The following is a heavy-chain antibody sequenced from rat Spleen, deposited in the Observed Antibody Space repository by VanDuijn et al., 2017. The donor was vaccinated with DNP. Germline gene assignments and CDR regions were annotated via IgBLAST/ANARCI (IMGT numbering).Heavy chain of an antibody. D-gene: IGHD1-1*01. CDR3: ATLITFMSG. V-gene: IGHV5-7*01. Sequence: EVQLVESGGDLVQPGRSLRLSCAASGFTIGDYNMAWVRQAPKKGLDWVATISHGGSSTFYRDSVKGRFTISRDNAKSTLYLQMDSLRSEDTATYYCATLITFMSGWSQGTSVTVSS. J-gene: IGHJ4*01. CDR2: ISHGGSST. CDR1: GFTIGDYN.